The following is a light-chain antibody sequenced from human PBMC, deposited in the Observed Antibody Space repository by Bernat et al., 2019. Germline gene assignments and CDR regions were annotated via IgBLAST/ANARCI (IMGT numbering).Light chain of an antibody. CDR1: QVIGIY. V-gene: IGKV1-9*01. CDR3: QQLDNYPFT. Sequence: DIQLTQSPPFLSASIGDRVTIIRRASQVIGIYLAWYQQKPGKAPNLLIYGASTLETGVSSRFSGSGTGTEFTLTISSLQPEDVATYYCQQLDNYPFTFGQGTRLDI. CDR2: GAS. J-gene: IGKJ5*01.